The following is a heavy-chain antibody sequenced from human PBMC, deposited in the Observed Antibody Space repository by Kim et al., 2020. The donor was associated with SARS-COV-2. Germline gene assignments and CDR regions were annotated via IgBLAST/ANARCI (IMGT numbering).Heavy chain of an antibody. D-gene: IGHD4-17*01. CDR3: ASSLRNYGDYHW. V-gene: IGHV1-18*01. J-gene: IGHJ4*02. CDR1: GYTFTSYG. CDR2: ISAYNGNT. Sequence: ASVKVSCKASGYTFTSYGISWVRQAPGQGLEWMGWISAYNGNTNYAQKLQGRVTMTTDTSTSTAYMELRSLRSDDTAVYYCASSLRNYGDYHWWGQGTLVTVSS.